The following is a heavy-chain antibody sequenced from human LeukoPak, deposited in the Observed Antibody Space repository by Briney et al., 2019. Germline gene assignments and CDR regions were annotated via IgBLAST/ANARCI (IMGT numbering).Heavy chain of an antibody. CDR3: ARPLRFLEWLSTPFDH. V-gene: IGHV3-30-3*01. CDR2: ISYDGSNK. CDR1: GFTFSSYA. Sequence: GGSLRLSCAASGFTFSSYAMHWVRQAPGKGLEWVAVISYDGSNKYYADSVKGRFTISRDNSKNTLYLQMNSLRAEDTAVYYCARPLRFLEWLSTPFDHWGQGTLVTVSS. D-gene: IGHD3-3*01. J-gene: IGHJ4*02.